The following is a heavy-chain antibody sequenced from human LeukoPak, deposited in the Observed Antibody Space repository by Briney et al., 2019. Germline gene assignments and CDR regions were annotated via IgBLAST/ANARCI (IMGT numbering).Heavy chain of an antibody. D-gene: IGHD5-12*01. J-gene: IGHJ4*02. CDR1: GGSISSYY. CDR2: IYYSGST. V-gene: IGHV4-59*01. CDR3: ARGYSGYGKFFDY. Sequence: SETLSLTCTVSGGSISSYYWSWIRQPPGKGLEWIGYIYYSGSTNYNPSLKSRVTISVDTSKNQFSLKLSSVAAADTAVYYCARGYSGYGKFFDYWGQGTLVTVSS.